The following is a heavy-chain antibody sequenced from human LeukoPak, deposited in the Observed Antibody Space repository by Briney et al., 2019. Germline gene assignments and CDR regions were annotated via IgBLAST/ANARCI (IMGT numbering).Heavy chain of an antibody. Sequence: SETLSLTCTVSGGSFSDYYWSFIRQPPGKGLEWIGYIYHNGNSDFNPSLKSRVTISVDTSRNQFSLRMSSVTAADTAVYFCAGQAYSSGWLDNWGPGTLVTVSS. CDR1: GGSFSDYY. CDR2: IYHNGNS. J-gene: IGHJ4*02. V-gene: IGHV4-59*01. D-gene: IGHD6-19*01. CDR3: AGQAYSSGWLDN.